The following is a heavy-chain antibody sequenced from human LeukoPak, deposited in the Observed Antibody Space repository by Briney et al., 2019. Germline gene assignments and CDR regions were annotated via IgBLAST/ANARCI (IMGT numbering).Heavy chain of an antibody. CDR1: GGSISSYY. V-gene: IGHV4-59*01. CDR2: INYSGST. D-gene: IGHD2-2*01. Sequence: SETLSLTCSVSGGSISSYYWSWIRQPPGKGLEWIGYINYSGSTNYNPSLKSRVTISVDTSKNQFSLRLRSVTAADKAVYYCARQLGSTEWFDPWGQGTLVTVSS. J-gene: IGHJ5*02. CDR3: ARQLGSTEWFDP.